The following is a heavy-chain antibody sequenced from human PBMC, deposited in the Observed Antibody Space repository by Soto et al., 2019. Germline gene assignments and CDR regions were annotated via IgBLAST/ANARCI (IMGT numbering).Heavy chain of an antibody. CDR3: ARGISGWPNRFYYYGMDV. Sequence: QVQLVQSGAEVKKPGASVKVSRKASGYTFTSYAMHWVRQAPGQRLEWMGWINAGNGNTKYSQKFQGRVTITRDTSASTAYMELSSLRSEDTAVYYCARGISGWPNRFYYYGMDVWGQGTTVTVSS. D-gene: IGHD6-19*01. CDR1: GYTFTSYA. CDR2: INAGNGNT. V-gene: IGHV1-3*01. J-gene: IGHJ6*02.